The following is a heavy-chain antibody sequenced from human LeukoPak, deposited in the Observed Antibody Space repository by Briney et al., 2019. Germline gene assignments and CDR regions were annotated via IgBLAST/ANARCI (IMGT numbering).Heavy chain of an antibody. CDR3: ARESDRGYFDY. D-gene: IGHD3-10*01. V-gene: IGHV3-30-3*01. Sequence: GGSLRLSCAASGFTFSSYAMHWVRQAPGKGLEWVAVISYDGSNKYYADSVKGRFTISRDNSKNTLYLQMNSLRVEDTDVYYCARESDRGYFDYWGQGILVTVSS. J-gene: IGHJ4*02. CDR2: ISYDGSNK. CDR1: GFTFSSYA.